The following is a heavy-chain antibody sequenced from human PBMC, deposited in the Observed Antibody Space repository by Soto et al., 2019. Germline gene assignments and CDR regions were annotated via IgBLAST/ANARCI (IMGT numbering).Heavy chain of an antibody. Sequence: EVQLVESGGGLVKPGGSLRLSCAASGFTFSSYSMNWVRQAPGKGLEWVSCISSGSTHIYYADSVKGRFTISRDDAKNSLYLHMNSLRVEDTAVYYCARGVATIHAWYLDRWGRGTLVTVSS. CDR3: ARGVATIHAWYLDR. CDR2: ISSGSTHI. J-gene: IGHJ2*01. V-gene: IGHV3-21*01. D-gene: IGHD5-12*01. CDR1: GFTFSSYS.